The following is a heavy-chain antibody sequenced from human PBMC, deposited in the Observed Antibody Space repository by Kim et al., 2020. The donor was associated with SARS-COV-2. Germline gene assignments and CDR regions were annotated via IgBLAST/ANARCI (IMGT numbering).Heavy chain of an antibody. CDR2: IKEDGRDT. V-gene: IGHV3-7*01. Sequence: GGSLRLSCVGSGFAFSTSWMTWVRQVPGKGLEWVANIKEDGRDTYYVYSVKVRFTISRDNANSSIYLHLNSLRAEDPAVYYCSRCRYDSTAF. J-gene: IGHJ3*01. CDR1: GFAFSTSW. CDR3: SRCRYDSTAF. D-gene: IGHD3-22*01.